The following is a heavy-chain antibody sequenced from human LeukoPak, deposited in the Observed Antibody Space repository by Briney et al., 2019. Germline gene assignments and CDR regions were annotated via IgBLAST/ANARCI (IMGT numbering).Heavy chain of an antibody. V-gene: IGHV4-4*02. D-gene: IGHD3-10*01. CDR2: IYHSGST. J-gene: IGHJ4*02. Sequence: KPGGSLRLSCAASGFTFSSYSMNWVRQPPGKGLEWIGEIYHSGSTNYNPSLKSRVTISVDKSKNQFSLKLSSVTAADTAVYYCARDGRGPTRDSLDYWGQGTLVTVSS. CDR3: ARDGRGPTRDSLDY. CDR1: GFTFSSYSM.